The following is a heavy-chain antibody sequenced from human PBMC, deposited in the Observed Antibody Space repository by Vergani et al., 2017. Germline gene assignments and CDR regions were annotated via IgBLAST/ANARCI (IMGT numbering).Heavy chain of an antibody. CDR1: GVSIGGTNW. CDR2: IYHSGST. D-gene: IGHD3-22*01. CDR3: ASNGYYCLDY. Sequence: QLQLQESGPGLVKPSETLSLTCTVSGVSIGGTNWWSWVRQSPGKGLEWIGEIYHSGSTNYNPSLKSRVTISVDKSKNQFSLKLSSVTAADTAVYYCASNGYYCLDYWGRGTLVTVSS. J-gene: IGHJ4*02. V-gene: IGHV4-4*02.